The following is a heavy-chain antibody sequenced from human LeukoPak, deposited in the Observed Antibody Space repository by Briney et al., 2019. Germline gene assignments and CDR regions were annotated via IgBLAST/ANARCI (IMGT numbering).Heavy chain of an antibody. CDR2: IYTSGST. Sequence: SETLSLTCTVSGGSISSGGYYWSWIRQPAGKGLEWIGRIYTSGSTNYNPSLKSRVTMSVDTSKNQFSLKLSSVTAADTAVYYCARTYGSGSPFDYWGQGTLVTVSS. CDR3: ARTYGSGSPFDY. V-gene: IGHV4-61*02. CDR1: GGSISSGGYY. J-gene: IGHJ4*02. D-gene: IGHD3-10*01.